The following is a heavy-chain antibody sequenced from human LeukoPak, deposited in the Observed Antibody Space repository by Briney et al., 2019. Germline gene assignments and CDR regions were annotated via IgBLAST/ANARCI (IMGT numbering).Heavy chain of an antibody. Sequence: GASVKVSCKASGYNFAGYYIHWARQAPGQGLEWMGWMNPKSGNTGYGQKFQGRVTMTRVTSITTAYMELRSLRSDDTAVYYCTKASLAFGTKYFDPWGQGTLVTVSS. V-gene: IGHV1-8*02. CDR3: TKASLAFGTKYFDP. J-gene: IGHJ5*02. CDR2: MNPKSGNT. CDR1: GYNFAGYY. D-gene: IGHD3-10*01.